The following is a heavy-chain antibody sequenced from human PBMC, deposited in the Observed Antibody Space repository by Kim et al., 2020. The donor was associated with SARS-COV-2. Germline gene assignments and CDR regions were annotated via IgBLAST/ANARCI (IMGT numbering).Heavy chain of an antibody. Sequence: SETLSLTCTVSGGSISSSSYYWGWIRQPPGKGLEWIGSIYYSGSTYYNPSLKSRVTISVDTSKNQFSLKLSSVTAADTAVYYCARPDDYGDRAGGWFDPWGQGTLVTVSS. V-gene: IGHV4-39*01. CDR3: ARPDDYGDRAGGWFDP. CDR2: IYYSGST. J-gene: IGHJ5*02. CDR1: GGSISSSSYY. D-gene: IGHD4-17*01.